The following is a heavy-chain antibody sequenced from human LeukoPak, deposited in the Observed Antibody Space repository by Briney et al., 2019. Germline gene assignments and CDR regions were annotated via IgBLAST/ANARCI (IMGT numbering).Heavy chain of an antibody. CDR1: GYTFPSYF. CDR3: ARTAARRFDY. D-gene: IGHD6-6*01. Sequence: ASVKVSCKASGYTFPSYFMHWVRQAPGQGLEWMGIINPTGGSTTYAQKFQGRVTMTRDTSTSTVYMELSSLRSDDTAVYYCARTAARRFDYWGQGTLDTVSS. CDR2: INPTGGST. J-gene: IGHJ4*02. V-gene: IGHV1-46*01.